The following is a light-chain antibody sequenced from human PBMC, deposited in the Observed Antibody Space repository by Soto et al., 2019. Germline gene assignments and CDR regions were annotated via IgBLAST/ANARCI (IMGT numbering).Light chain of an antibody. J-gene: IGKJ4*01. CDR2: DAS. Sequence: DIQMTQSPSTLSASVGDRVTITCRASQSISSWLAWYQQKPGKAPKLLIYDASSLESGVPSRFSSSGSGTEFTLTISSLQPDDFATYYCQKYNSYLTFGGGTKVDIK. V-gene: IGKV1-5*01. CDR1: QSISSW. CDR3: QKYNSYLT.